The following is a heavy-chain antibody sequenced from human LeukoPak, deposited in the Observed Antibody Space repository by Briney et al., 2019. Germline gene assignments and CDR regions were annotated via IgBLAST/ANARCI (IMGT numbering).Heavy chain of an antibody. CDR2: ISSNGGST. CDR1: GFTFSSYA. V-gene: IGHV3-64*01. D-gene: IGHD2-15*01. J-gene: IGHJ6*02. Sequence: GGSLRLSCAASGFTFSSYAMHWVRQAPGKGLEYVSAISSNGGSTHYANSVKGRFTISRDNSKNTLYLQMGSLRAEDMAVYYCARDRLHCSGGSCYYYYGMDVWGQGTTVTVSS. CDR3: ARDRLHCSGGSCYYYYGMDV.